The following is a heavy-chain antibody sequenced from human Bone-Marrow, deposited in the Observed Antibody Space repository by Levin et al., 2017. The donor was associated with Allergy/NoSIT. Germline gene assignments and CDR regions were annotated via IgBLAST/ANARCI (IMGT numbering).Heavy chain of an antibody. CDR2: IHHTRGT. Sequence: KAGGSLRLSCAVDIGSVSGDYWSWIRQPPGMGLEWLGEIHHTRGTNYNSSLRSRVTMSLDTSTKLLSLRLSSVSAADTAVYYCARGLRQKFESETYPRLRQAQLYYYSYTIDVWGQGTTVTVSS. V-gene: IGHV4-34*01. CDR3: ARGLRQKFESETYPRLRQAQLYYYSYTIDV. J-gene: IGHJ6*02. CDR1: IGSVSGDY. D-gene: IGHD1-1*01.